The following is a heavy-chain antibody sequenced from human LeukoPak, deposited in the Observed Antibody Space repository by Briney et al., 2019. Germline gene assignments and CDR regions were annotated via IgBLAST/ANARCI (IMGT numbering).Heavy chain of an antibody. V-gene: IGHV4-39*07. CDR2: IYYSGSN. D-gene: IGHD3-10*01. J-gene: IGHJ5*02. CDR1: GGSISSSGYY. Sequence: PSKTLSLTCTVSGGSISSSGYYWGWIRQTPGKGLEWIGSIYYSGSNYHNPSLKSRVSMSVDTSKNQFSLKLSSVTAADTAVYYCARRAHITMIRGVTGYFDPWGQGTLVTVSS. CDR3: ARRAHITMIRGVTGYFDP.